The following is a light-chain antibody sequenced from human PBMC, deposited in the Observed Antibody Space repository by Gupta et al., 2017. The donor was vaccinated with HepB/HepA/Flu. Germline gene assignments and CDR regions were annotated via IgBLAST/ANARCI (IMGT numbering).Light chain of an antibody. CDR2: DVT. J-gene: IGLJ1*01. CDR3: SSYTSSYTLV. CDR1: SSDVGAYNY. Sequence: QSALSPPASVSGSPGQSITISCTRTSSDVGAYNYVSWYQQHPGKAPKLMIYDVTNRPSGVSNRFSGSKSGNTASLTISGLQAEDEADYYCSSYTSSYTLVFGTGTKVTVL. V-gene: IGLV2-14*01.